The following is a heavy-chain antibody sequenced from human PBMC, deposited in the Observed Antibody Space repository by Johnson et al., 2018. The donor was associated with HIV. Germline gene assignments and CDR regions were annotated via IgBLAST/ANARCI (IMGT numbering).Heavy chain of an antibody. Sequence: QGRFTISRDNSKNTLYLQMTSLRAEDTAVYYCARGDYYDSSGFFIDAFDIWGQGTVVTVSS. CDR3: ARGDYYDSSGFFIDAFDI. J-gene: IGHJ3*02. D-gene: IGHD3-22*01. V-gene: IGHV3-66*01.